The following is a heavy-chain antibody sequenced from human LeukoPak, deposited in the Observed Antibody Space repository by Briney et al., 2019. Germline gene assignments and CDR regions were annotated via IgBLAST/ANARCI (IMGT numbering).Heavy chain of an antibody. V-gene: IGHV4-34*01. D-gene: IGHD3-22*01. CDR1: GGSFSGYY. CDR3: ARHLSYYYDSSGYYFDAFDI. J-gene: IGHJ3*02. CDR2: INHSGST. Sequence: SETLSLTCAVYGGSFSGYYWSWIRQPPGKGLEWIGEINHSGSTNYNPSLKSRVTISVDTSKNQFSLKLSSVTAADTAVYYCARHLSYYYDSSGYYFDAFDIWGQGTMVTVSS.